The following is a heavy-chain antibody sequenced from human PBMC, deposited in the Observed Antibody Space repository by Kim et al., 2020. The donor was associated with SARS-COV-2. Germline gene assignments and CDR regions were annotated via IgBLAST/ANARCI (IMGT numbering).Heavy chain of an antibody. J-gene: IGHJ1*01. CDR1: GGSFSGYY. CDR2: INHSGST. CDR3: ARRSSSWRGAPSEYFQH. V-gene: IGHV4-34*01. D-gene: IGHD6-13*01. Sequence: SETLSLTCAVYGGSFSGYYWSWIRQPPGKGLEWIGEINHSGSTNYNPSLKSRVTISVDTSKNQFSLKLSSVTAADTAVYYCARRSSSWRGAPSEYFQHWGQGTLVTVSS.